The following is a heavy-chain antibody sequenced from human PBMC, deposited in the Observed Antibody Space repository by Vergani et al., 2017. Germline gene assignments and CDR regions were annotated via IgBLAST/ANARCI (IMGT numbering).Heavy chain of an antibody. CDR3: ARSRWWFGEPYNAGWFDP. CDR2: INPSGGST. V-gene: IGHV1-46*03. CDR1: GYPFTSYY. Sequence: QVQLVQSGAEVKKPGASVKVSCKASGYPFTSYYMHWVRQAPGQGLEWMGIINPSGGSTSYAQKFQGRVTMTRDTSTSTVYMELSSLRSEDTAVYYCARSRWWFGEPYNAGWFDPWGQGTLVTVSS. D-gene: IGHD3-10*01. J-gene: IGHJ5*02.